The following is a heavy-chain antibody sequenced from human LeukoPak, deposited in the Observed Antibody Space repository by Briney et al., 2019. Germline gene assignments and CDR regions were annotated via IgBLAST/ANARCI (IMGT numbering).Heavy chain of an antibody. V-gene: IGHV2-70*17. D-gene: IGHD6-13*01. CDR2: IDWDDAK. Sequence: SESGPTLVNPTQTLTLTCSFLGFTLNTNAMGVSWIRQLPGKALEWLARIDWDDAKIYSTSLRTRLTISTDTSKKQLVLTMTDMDPVDTGTYYRARSTVDTTSWYGVSDAFDIWGQGTMVTVSS. CDR1: GFTLNTNAMG. J-gene: IGHJ3*02. CDR3: ARSTVDTTSWYGVSDAFDI.